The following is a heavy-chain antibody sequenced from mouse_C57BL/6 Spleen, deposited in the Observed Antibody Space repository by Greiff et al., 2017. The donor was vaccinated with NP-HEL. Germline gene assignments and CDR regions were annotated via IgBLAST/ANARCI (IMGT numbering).Heavy chain of an antibody. D-gene: IGHD4-1*01. Sequence: EVQLQQSGPELVKPGASVKIPCKASGYTFTDYNMDWVKQSHGKSLEWIGDINPNNGGTIYNQKFKGKATLTVDKSSSTAYMELRSLTSEDTAVYYCARSGLTGYYDAMDYWGQGTSVTVSS. CDR2: INPNNGGT. V-gene: IGHV1-18*01. CDR1: GYTFTDYN. J-gene: IGHJ4*01. CDR3: ARSGLTGYYDAMDY.